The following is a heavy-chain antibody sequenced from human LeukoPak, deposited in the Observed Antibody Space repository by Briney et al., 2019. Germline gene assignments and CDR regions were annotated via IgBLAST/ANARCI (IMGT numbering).Heavy chain of an antibody. Sequence: GGSLRLSCTVSGFSLSSYAMSWVRRAPGKGLEWVANIKHDGSEDYYLDSVKGRFTISRDNAKSSMWLQMNSLRDEDTAVYYCARDQTPFYWGQGSLVTVSS. D-gene: IGHD2-15*01. CDR2: IKHDGSED. CDR1: GFSLSSYA. V-gene: IGHV3-7*01. J-gene: IGHJ4*02. CDR3: ARDQTPFY.